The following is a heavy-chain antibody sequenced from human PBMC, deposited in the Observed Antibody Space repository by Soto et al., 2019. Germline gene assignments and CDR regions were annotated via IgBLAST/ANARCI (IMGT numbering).Heavy chain of an antibody. CDR1: GGSISNYY. Sequence: SETLSLTCTVSGGSISNYYWSWIRQPPGKGLEWIGYIHYSGNTKYNPSLKSRVTISVDTSKNQFSLKLTSVTAADTAVYYCARGWFSRIAARWYYFDYWGQGTLVTVSS. V-gene: IGHV4-59*12. CDR3: ARGWFSRIAARWYYFDY. CDR2: IHYSGNT. J-gene: IGHJ4*02. D-gene: IGHD6-6*01.